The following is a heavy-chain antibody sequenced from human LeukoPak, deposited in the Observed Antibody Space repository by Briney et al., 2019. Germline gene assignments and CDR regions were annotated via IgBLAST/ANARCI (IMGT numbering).Heavy chain of an antibody. J-gene: IGHJ4*02. V-gene: IGHV4-61*01. CDR3: ARDGRLVSRPRGAFDI. CDR2: IYYSGST. Sequence: SSETLSLTCTVSGGSISSSSYYWRWSPQPPGKGLEWIGYIYYSGSTNYNPSLKSRVTISVDTSKNQFSLKLSSVTAADTAVYYCARDGRLVSRPRGAFDIWGQGTLVTVSS. D-gene: IGHD3-9*01. CDR1: GGSISSSSYY.